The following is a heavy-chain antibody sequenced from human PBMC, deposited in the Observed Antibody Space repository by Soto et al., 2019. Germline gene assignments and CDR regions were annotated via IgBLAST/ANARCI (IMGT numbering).Heavy chain of an antibody. D-gene: IGHD5-12*01. V-gene: IGHV5-51*01. CDR3: ARSGYSSHGMDV. CDR1: GYIFTTYW. CDR2: IYPTDSDT. Sequence: GESLKSSCQGSGYIFTTYWIGWVRQMPGKGLEWMGIIYPTDSDTRYSPSFQGQVTISADKSITTAYLQWSSLRASDTAVYYCARSGYSSHGMDVWGQGTTVTVSS. J-gene: IGHJ6*02.